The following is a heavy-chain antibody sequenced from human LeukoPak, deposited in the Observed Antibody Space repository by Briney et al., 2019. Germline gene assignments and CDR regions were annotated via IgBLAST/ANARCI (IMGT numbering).Heavy chain of an antibody. J-gene: IGHJ4*02. CDR1: GDSISSNSVA. V-gene: IGHV6-1*01. CDR3: ARAVAGRLDY. D-gene: IGHD6-19*01. CDR2: KYDKSKWYN. Sequence: SQTLSLTCGISGDSISSNSVAWPWISQSPPRGLEWLGRKYDKSKWYNDYAVSVKSRLTISADTSKNQFSLQLNAVTPEDTAVYYCARAVAGRLDYWGEGTLVTVSS.